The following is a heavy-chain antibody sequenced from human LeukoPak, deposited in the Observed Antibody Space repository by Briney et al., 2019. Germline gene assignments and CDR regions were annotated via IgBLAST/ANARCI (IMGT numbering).Heavy chain of an antibody. CDR3: ATLPYYYDSSGSYYFDY. CDR2: ISWNSGSI. J-gene: IGHJ4*02. Sequence: GGSLRLSCAASGFTFDDYAMHWVRQAPGKGLEWVSGISWNSGSIGYADSVKGRFTISRDNAKNSLYLQMNSLRVEDTAVYYCATLPYYYDSSGSYYFDYWGQGTLVTVSS. CDR1: GFTFDDYA. V-gene: IGHV3-9*01. D-gene: IGHD3-22*01.